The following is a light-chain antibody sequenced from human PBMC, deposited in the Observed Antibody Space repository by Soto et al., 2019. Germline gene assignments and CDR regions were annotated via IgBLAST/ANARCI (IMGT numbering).Light chain of an antibody. V-gene: IGKV3-20*01. Sequence: IQLTHSPDTLSLSPWEIATLSCRAAQSVGTRLAWYQHKTGQAPRLLISGASSRATGIPDRFTGSGSETSFTLTISRLEPEDFALYYCQHYQSGHPITFGQGTRLEIK. CDR3: QHYQSGHPIT. CDR2: GAS. CDR1: QSVGTR. J-gene: IGKJ5*01.